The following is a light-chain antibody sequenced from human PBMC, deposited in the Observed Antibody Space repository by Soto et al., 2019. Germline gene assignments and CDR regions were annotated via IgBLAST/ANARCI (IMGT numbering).Light chain of an antibody. CDR3: QQYNNWPRT. J-gene: IGKJ1*01. V-gene: IGKV3-15*01. CDR1: QSVSSN. Sequence: EIVMTQSPVTLSVSPWERATLSFRASQSVSSNLAWYQQKPGRAPRLLIYGASTRATGIPARFSGSGSGTEFTLTISSLQSEDFAVYYCQQYNNWPRTFGQGTKVDNK. CDR2: GAS.